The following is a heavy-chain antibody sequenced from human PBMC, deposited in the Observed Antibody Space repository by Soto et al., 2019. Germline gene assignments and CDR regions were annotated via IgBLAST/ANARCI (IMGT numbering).Heavy chain of an antibody. J-gene: IGHJ4*02. CDR2: ISAYNGNT. D-gene: IGHD6-13*01. CDR1: GYTFTSYA. V-gene: IGHV1-18*01. Sequence: QVQLVQSGAEVKKPGASVKVSCKDSGYTFTSYAISWVRQAPGQGLEWMGWISAYNGNTNYEQKLQGRVTMTTDTPTSTPYMELGSLRSEDADVYYWARAAAAGLNDYWGPGTLVTVSS. CDR3: ARAAAAGLNDY.